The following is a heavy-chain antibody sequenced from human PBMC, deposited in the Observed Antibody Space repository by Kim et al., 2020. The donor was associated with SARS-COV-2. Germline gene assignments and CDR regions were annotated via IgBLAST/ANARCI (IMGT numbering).Heavy chain of an antibody. J-gene: IGHJ4*01. CDR2: ISSDGTDK. V-gene: IGHV3-30*04. Sequence: GGSLRLSCAASGFTFSTHAMYWVRQAPGEGLEWVAIISSDGTDKDSADSVKGRFTVSGDNSRNTLYLQMNSLRTDDTAVYYCAKAADCSSIRCFRHFDY. CDR1: GFTFSTHA. D-gene: IGHD2-2*01. CDR3: AKAADCSSIRCFRHFDY.